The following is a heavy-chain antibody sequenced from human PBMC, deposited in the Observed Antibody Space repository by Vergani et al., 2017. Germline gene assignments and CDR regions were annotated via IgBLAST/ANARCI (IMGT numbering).Heavy chain of an antibody. V-gene: IGHV4-59*10. CDR1: GGSFSGYY. J-gene: IGHJ4*02. CDR2: IYTSGST. D-gene: IGHD6-19*01. CDR3: ARGPRWYRSGWYYFDY. Sequence: QVQLQQWGAGLLKPSETLSLTCAVYGGSFSGYYWSWIRQPPGKGLEWIGRIYTSGSTNYNPSLKSRVTISVDTSKNQFSLKLSSVTAADTAVYYCARGPRWYRSGWYYFDYWGQGTLVTVSS.